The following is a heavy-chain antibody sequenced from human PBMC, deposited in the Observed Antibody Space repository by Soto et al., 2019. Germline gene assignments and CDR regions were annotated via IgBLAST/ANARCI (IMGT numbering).Heavy chain of an antibody. Sequence: EVQLVESGGALVQPGGSLRLSCAGSGFTFSFYWMSWVRQAPGKGLEWVANIKQDGSERYYVDSVKGRFTISRDNAKHLLYMQMNGLRADDTAVYYGEKDLDGSGSGAYFDNWGQGILVIVSP. D-gene: IGHD6-25*01. J-gene: IGHJ4*02. V-gene: IGHV3-7*04. CDR2: IKQDGSER. CDR1: GFTFSFYW. CDR3: EKDLDGSGSGAYFDN.